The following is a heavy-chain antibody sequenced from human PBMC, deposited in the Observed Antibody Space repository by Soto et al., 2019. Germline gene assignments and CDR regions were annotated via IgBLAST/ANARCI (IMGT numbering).Heavy chain of an antibody. CDR3: ARDGPGTQRRVNFDY. V-gene: IGHV3-21*01. CDR1: GFTFRGYS. CDR2: ISSSSSYI. D-gene: IGHD1-7*01. J-gene: IGHJ4*02. Sequence: GGSLRLSCAASGFTFRGYSMNWVRQAPGKGLEWVSSISSSSSYIYYADSVKGRFTISRDNAKNSLYLQMNSLRAEDTAVYYCARDGPGTQRRVNFDYWGQGTLVTVS.